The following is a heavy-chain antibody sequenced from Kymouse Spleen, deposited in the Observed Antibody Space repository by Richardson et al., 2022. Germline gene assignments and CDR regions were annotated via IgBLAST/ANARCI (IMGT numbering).Heavy chain of an antibody. V-gene: IGHV3-33*01. CDR2: IWYDGSNK. J-gene: IGHJ6*02. CDR1: GFTFSSYG. Sequence: QVQLVESGGGVVQPGRSLRLSCAASGFTFSSYGMHWVRQAPGKGLEWVAVIWYDGSNKYYADSVKGRFTISRDNSKNTLYLQMNSLRAEDTAVYYCARDGGAARPYYYYYYGMDVWGQGTTVTVSS. CDR3: ARDGGAARPYYYYYYGMDV. D-gene: IGHD6-6*01.